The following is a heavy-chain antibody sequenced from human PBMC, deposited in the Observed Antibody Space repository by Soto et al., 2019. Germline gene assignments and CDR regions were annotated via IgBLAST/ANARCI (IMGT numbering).Heavy chain of an antibody. V-gene: IGHV4-30-2*01. CDR1: GGSISSGGYS. Sequence: PSETLSLTCAVSGGSISSGGYSWSWIRQPPGKGLEWIGYIYHSGSTYYNPSLKSRVTISVDRSKNQFSLKLSSVTAADTAVYYCARRGGSSWVGSFDPWGQGTLVTVSS. CDR3: ARRGGSSWVGSFDP. J-gene: IGHJ5*02. CDR2: IYHSGST. D-gene: IGHD6-13*01.